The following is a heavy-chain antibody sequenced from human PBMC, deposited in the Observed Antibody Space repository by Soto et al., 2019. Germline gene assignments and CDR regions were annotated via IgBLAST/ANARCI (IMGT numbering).Heavy chain of an antibody. CDR2: ISYDGTYK. D-gene: IGHD6-13*01. V-gene: IGHV3-30*18. CDR1: GLTFSNYG. J-gene: IGHJ4*02. Sequence: QVQLVESGGGVVQPGRSLRLSCAASGLTFSNYGLHWVRQVPGKGLEWVAVISYDGTYKLYADSVKGRFTISRDNDKNMLYLQMNGLRVDDTGLYCCAKDRPNASRWPDHWGQGTLVTVSS. CDR3: AKDRPNASRWPDH.